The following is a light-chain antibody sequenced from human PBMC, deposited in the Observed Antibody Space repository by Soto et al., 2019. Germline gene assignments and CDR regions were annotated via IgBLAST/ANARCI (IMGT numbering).Light chain of an antibody. CDR2: WAS. CDR3: QQYYSTPTWT. J-gene: IGKJ1*01. Sequence: DIVMTQSPDSLVVSQGETATINCRSSQSLLYTSDNKNYLAWYQQKPGQPPKLLIYWASIRQSGVPDRFSGSGSGTDFTLTISGLQAEDVAVYYCQQYYSTPTWTFGQGTKVEIK. CDR1: QSLLYTSDNKNY. V-gene: IGKV4-1*01.